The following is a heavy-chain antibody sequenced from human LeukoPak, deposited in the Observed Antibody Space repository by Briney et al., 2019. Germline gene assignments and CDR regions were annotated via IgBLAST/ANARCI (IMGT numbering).Heavy chain of an antibody. J-gene: IGHJ6*03. CDR2: IYTSGST. D-gene: IGHD2-2*01. CDR3: ARDLVVVVPAATTRPYYYYYYMDV. CDR1: GGSISRYY. Sequence: PSETLSLTCTVSGGSISRYYWSWIRQPAGKGLEWIGRIYTSGSTNYNPSLKSRVTMSVDTSKNQFSLKLSSVTAADTAVYYCARDLVVVVPAATTRPYYYYYYMDVWGKGTTVTVSS. V-gene: IGHV4-4*07.